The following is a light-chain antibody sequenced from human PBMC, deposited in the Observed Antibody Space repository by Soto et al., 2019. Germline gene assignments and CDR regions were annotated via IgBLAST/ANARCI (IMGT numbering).Light chain of an antibody. V-gene: IGKV3-20*01. CDR2: GAS. J-gene: IGKJ2*01. CDR1: QSISSSY. CDR3: QQYGGSPPYT. Sequence: VLTQSPGTLSLSPGERATISCRASQSISSSYLAWYQHKPGQAPRLLIYGASSRATGIPHRLSGSGSGTDFTLTISRLEPEDCGVYYCQQYGGSPPYTFGQGTRLEIE.